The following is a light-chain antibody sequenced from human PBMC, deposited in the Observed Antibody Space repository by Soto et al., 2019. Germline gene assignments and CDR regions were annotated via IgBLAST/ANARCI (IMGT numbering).Light chain of an antibody. Sequence: QSALTQPRSVSGSPGQSVTISCTGTSSDVGSYNYVSWYQHHPGKAPKLMIYDVTKRPSGVPDRFSGSKSGNTASLTISGLQAEDEADYYCCSSAGSYSYVFGTGTKVTVL. V-gene: IGLV2-11*01. CDR2: DVT. CDR1: SSDVGSYNY. CDR3: CSSAGSYSYV. J-gene: IGLJ1*01.